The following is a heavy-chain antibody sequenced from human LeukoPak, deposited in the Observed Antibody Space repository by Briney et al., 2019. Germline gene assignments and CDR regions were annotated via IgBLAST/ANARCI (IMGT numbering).Heavy chain of an antibody. CDR3: ARWEAAATGFDY. D-gene: IGHD6-13*01. CDR2: ISSSSSYI. Sequence: GGSLRLSCAASGFTFSSYSMNWVRQAPGKGLEWVSSISSSSSYIYYADSVKGPFTISRDNAKNSLYLQMNSLRAEDTAVYYCARWEAAATGFDYWGQGTLVTVSS. V-gene: IGHV3-21*01. J-gene: IGHJ4*02. CDR1: GFTFSSYS.